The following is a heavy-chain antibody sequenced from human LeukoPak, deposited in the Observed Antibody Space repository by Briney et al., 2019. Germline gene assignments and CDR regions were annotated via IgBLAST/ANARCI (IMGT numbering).Heavy chain of an antibody. CDR2: IYYSGST. CDR1: GGSISSYY. D-gene: IGHD3-22*01. V-gene: IGHV4-59*12. J-gene: IGHJ4*02. Sequence: SETLSLTCAVSGGSISSYYWSWIRQPPGKGLEWIGYIYYSGSTNYNPSLKSRVTISVDTSKNQFSLKLSSVTAADTAVYYCARFQTHDSSGYYYDYWGQGTLVTVSS. CDR3: ARFQTHDSSGYYYDY.